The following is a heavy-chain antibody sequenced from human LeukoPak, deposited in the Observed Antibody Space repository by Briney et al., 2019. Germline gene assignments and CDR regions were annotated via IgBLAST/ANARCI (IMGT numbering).Heavy chain of an antibody. CDR1: GFTFSAHW. J-gene: IGHJ4*02. CDR2: TNSDETIT. V-gene: IGHV3-74*01. Sequence: AGGSLRLSCAVSGFTFSAHWMHWVRQAPGKGLVWVSRTNSDETITTYADSVKGRFTISRDNAKNTLYLQMNSLRAEDTAVYYCARVWFKNGRGGYFDYWGQGTLVTVSS. D-gene: IGHD2-21*01. CDR3: ARVWFKNGRGGYFDY.